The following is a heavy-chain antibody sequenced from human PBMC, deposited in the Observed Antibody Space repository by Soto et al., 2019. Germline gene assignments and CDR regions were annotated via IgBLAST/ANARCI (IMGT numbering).Heavy chain of an antibody. CDR1: GFTFSSYA. CDR3: ARGDRGGSGSPASYYYSGLDV. CDR2: VSAGGDMT. V-gene: IGHV3-23*01. J-gene: IGHJ6*02. D-gene: IGHD3-10*01. Sequence: DVQLLESGGHLVQPGGSLRLSCAASGFTFSSYAMSWVRQAPGKGLEWVSSVSAGGDMTYYSDSVKGRFTISRDNSNGALFLQMNSLRIEDPALYYCARGDRGGSGSPASYYYSGLDVWGQGTTVTVS.